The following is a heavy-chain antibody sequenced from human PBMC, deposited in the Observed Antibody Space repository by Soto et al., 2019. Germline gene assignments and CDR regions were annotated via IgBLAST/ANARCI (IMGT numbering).Heavy chain of an antibody. J-gene: IGHJ4*02. D-gene: IGHD3-3*01. CDR1: GGSISNYY. Sequence: SVTLSLTCSVSGGSISNYYWSWIRQPPGKGLEWIGYIHYSGSTKYNPSLKSRVTISADTSKNQYSLKLSSVTAADAAVYYCARGHYDFWSGYFATTDYWGQGTLVTVSS. V-gene: IGHV4-59*08. CDR3: ARGHYDFWSGYFATTDY. CDR2: IHYSGST.